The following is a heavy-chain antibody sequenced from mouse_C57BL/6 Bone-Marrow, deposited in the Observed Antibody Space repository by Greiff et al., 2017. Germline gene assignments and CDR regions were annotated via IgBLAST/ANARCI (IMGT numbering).Heavy chain of an antibody. J-gene: IGHJ4*01. V-gene: IGHV1-39*01. CDR3: ARGYEYDDAFDY. Sequence: VQLQQSGPELVKPGASVKISCKASGYSFTDYNMNWVKQSNGKSLEWIGVINPNDGTTSYNQKFKVKATLTVDQSSSTAYMQLNSLTSEASAVYYCARGYEYDDAFDYWGQGTSVTVSS. D-gene: IGHD2-4*01. CDR1: GYSFTDYN. CDR2: INPNDGTT.